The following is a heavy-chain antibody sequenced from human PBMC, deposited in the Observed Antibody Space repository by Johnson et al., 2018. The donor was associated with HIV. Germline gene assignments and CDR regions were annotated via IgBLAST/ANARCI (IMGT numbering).Heavy chain of an antibody. CDR1: GFTFSSYD. D-gene: IGHD6-13*01. J-gene: IGHJ3*01. CDR3: AKGGEVWYGAFDF. V-gene: IGHV3-13*01. Sequence: VQLVESGGGVVQPGGSLRLSCAASGFTFSSYDMHWVRQATGKGLEWVSAIGTAGDTYYPGSVKGRFTISRENAKNSLYLQMNNLRAEDTAVYYCAKGGEVWYGAFDFWGQGTMAIVSS. CDR2: IGTAGDT.